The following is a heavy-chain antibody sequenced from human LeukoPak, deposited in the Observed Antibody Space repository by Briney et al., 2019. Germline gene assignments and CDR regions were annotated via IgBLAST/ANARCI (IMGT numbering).Heavy chain of an antibody. CDR3: ARVEWELAPATFDY. V-gene: IGHV4-38-2*02. CDR2: IYHSGST. D-gene: IGHD1-26*01. J-gene: IGHJ4*02. CDR1: GYSISSGYY. Sequence: SETLSLTCTVSGYSISSGYYWGWIRQPPGKGLEWIGSIYHSGSTYYNPSLKSQVTISVDTSKNQFSLKLSSVTAADTAVYYCARVEWELAPATFDYWGQGTLVTVSS.